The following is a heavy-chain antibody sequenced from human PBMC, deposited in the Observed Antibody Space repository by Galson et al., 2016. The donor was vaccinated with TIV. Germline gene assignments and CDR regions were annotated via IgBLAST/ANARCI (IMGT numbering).Heavy chain of an antibody. Sequence: SLRLSCAGSGFTVSGTSMSWVRQAPGKGLEWVSLIYSAGNTFYADSVKGRFTLSRDNSKNTVYLQISSLRVEDTAVYYCGRVSGVVRGYGLDVWGQGTMVTVAS. J-gene: IGHJ6*02. V-gene: IGHV3-53*01. CDR1: GFTVSGTS. CDR3: GRVSGVVRGYGLDV. D-gene: IGHD3-10*01. CDR2: IYSAGNT.